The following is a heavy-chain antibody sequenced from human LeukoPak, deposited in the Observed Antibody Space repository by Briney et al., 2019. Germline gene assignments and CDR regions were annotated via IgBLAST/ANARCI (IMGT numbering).Heavy chain of an antibody. D-gene: IGHD1-26*01. V-gene: IGHV1-18*01. Sequence: ASVKVSCKASGYTCTSYGISWVRQAPGQGLEWMGWISAYNGNTNYAQKLQGRITMPKATSTSTAYMELRSLRSDATAVYYCARSPDVTGSHYVPFQHWGQGTLVTVSS. CDR2: ISAYNGNT. CDR3: ARSPDVTGSHYVPFQH. CDR1: GYTCTSYG. J-gene: IGHJ1*01.